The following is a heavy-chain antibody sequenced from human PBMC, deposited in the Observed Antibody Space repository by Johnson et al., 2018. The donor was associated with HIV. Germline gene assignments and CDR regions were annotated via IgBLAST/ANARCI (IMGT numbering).Heavy chain of an antibody. CDR2: ISGSGGST. CDR1: GFTFSSYA. V-gene: IGHV3-23*04. CDR3: ASMVTTGGDALDI. D-gene: IGHD2-21*02. Sequence: VQLVESGGGLVKPGGSLRLSCAASGFTFSSYAMSWVRQAPGKGLEWVSAISGSGGSTYYVDSVKGRFTISRDNAKNSLYLQMNSLRAEDTAVYYCASMVTTGGDALDIWGQGTMVTVSS. J-gene: IGHJ3*02.